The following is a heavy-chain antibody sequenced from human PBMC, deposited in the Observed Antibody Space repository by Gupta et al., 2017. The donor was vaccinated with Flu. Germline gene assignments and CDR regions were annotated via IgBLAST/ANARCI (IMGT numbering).Heavy chain of an antibody. J-gene: IGHJ4*02. D-gene: IGHD6-13*01. Sequence: QLQLQESGPGLVKPSETLSLTCTVSGGSISSSSYYWGWIRQPPGKGLEWIGSIYYSGSTYYNPSLKSRVTISVDTSKNQFSLKLSSVTAADTAVYYCARRVAAENLFDYWGQGTLVTVSS. CDR1: GGSISSSSYY. CDR3: ARRVAAENLFDY. CDR2: IYYSGST. V-gene: IGHV4-39*01.